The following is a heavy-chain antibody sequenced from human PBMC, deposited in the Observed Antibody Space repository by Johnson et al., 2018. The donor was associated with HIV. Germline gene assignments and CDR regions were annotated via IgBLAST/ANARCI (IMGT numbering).Heavy chain of an antibody. V-gene: IGHV3-11*01. CDR2: ISTSGSTI. Sequence: QVQLVESGGGLVKPGGSLRLSCAASGFTFSDYYMSWIRQAPGRGLEWVSYISTSGSTIYYAASVKGRFTIPRDNAKNSLYLQMNRLRAEDTAVYYCAREGYGSYSASDAFDIWGQGTMVTVSS. CDR3: AREGYGSYSASDAFDI. CDR1: GFTFSDYY. J-gene: IGHJ3*02. D-gene: IGHD1-26*01.